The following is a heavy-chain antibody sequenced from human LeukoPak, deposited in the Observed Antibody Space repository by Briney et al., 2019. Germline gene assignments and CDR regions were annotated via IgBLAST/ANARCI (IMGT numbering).Heavy chain of an antibody. J-gene: IGHJ3*02. CDR1: GFTFSSYG. V-gene: IGHV3-30*02. CDR3: AKAYSGSYRGAFDI. D-gene: IGHD1-26*01. Sequence: GGSLRLSCAASGFTFSSYGMHWVRQAPGKGLEWVAFIRYDGSNKYYADSVKGRFTISRDNSKNTLYLQMNSLRAEDTAVYYCAKAYSGSYRGAFDIWGQGTMVTVSS. CDR2: IRYDGSNK.